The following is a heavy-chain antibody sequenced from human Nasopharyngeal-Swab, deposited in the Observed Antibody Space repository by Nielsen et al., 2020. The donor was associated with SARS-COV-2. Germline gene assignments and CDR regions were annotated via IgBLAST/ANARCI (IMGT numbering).Heavy chain of an antibody. J-gene: IGHJ4*02. Sequence: GESLKISCAASGFTFSDYYMSWIRQAPGKGLEWVSYISISGSTIYYADSVKGRFTISSDNAKNSLYLQMNSLRAEDTAVYYCARVGQQRLKYWGQGTLVTVSS. CDR2: ISISGSTI. V-gene: IGHV3-11*04. D-gene: IGHD6-13*01. CDR3: ARVGQQRLKY. CDR1: GFTFSDYY.